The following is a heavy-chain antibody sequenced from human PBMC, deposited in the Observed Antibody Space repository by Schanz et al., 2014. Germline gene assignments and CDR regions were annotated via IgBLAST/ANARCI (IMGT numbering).Heavy chain of an antibody. Sequence: ADLVESGGGLIQRGESLRLSCSASGFSFSSYSMNWVRQAPGKGLEWVAVISYDGRNKYYADSVKGRFTISRVNSKNTLYLQMNSLRAEDTAVYYCARDLEGYDGGGGGFDPWGQGTLVTVSS. CDR1: GFSFSSYS. J-gene: IGHJ5*02. D-gene: IGHD2-21*01. V-gene: IGHV3-30*03. CDR3: ARDLEGYDGGGGGFDP. CDR2: ISYDGRNK.